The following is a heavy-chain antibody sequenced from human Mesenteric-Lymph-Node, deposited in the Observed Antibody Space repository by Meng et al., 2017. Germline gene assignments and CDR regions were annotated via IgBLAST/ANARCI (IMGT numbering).Heavy chain of an antibody. Sequence: RVQSGAEVKKPGAPGKVSCKASGYTFTGYYMHWVRQAPGQGLEWMGWINPNSGGTNYAQKFQGRVTMTRDTSISTAYMELSRLRSDDTAVYYCARGVGYYDSSGFDYWGQGTLVTVSS. V-gene: IGHV1-2*02. CDR1: GYTFTGYY. CDR2: INPNSGGT. CDR3: ARGVGYYDSSGFDY. J-gene: IGHJ4*02. D-gene: IGHD3-22*01.